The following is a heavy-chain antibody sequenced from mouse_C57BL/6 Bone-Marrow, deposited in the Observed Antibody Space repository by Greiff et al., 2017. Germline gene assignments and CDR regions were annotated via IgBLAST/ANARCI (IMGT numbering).Heavy chain of an antibody. D-gene: IGHD2-4*01. J-gene: IGHJ3*01. V-gene: IGHV1-54*01. CDR3: ARWAYDFSWFAY. CDR1: GYAFTNYL. CDR2: INPGSGGT. Sequence: QVQLKQSGAELVGPGTSVKVSCKASGYAFTNYLIEWVKQRPGQGLEWIGVINPGSGGTNYNEKFKGKATLTADKSSSTAYMQLSSLTSEDSAVYFCARWAYDFSWFAYWGQGTLVTVSA.